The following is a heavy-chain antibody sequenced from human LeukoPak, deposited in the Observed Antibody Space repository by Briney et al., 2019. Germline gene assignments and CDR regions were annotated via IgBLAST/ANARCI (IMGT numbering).Heavy chain of an antibody. J-gene: IGHJ4*02. CDR1: GGSVSSGSYY. Sequence: PSETLSLTCTVSGGSVSSGSYYWSWIRQPPGKGLEWIGYTYYNGGANYNPSLKSRITMSVDTSKNQFSLSLNSVTAADTAVYYCARGGSRDGYNRPLDYWGQGTLVTVSS. CDR2: TYYNGGA. CDR3: ARGGSRDGYNRPLDY. D-gene: IGHD5-24*01. V-gene: IGHV4-61*01.